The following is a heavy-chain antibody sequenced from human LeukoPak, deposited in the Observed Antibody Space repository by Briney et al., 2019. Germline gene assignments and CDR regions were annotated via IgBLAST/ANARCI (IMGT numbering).Heavy chain of an antibody. Sequence: RGSPRLSCAASGFTFSSYAMSWVRQAPGKGLEWVSSISSSGGSTYYVDYVKGRFTISRDTSNNTLYLQMNSLRPEDTAVYYCARDAKQLPYWGQGALVADPS. V-gene: IGHV3-23*01. J-gene: IGHJ4*02. D-gene: IGHD5-24*01. CDR1: GFTFSSYA. CDR3: ARDAKQLPY. CDR2: ISSSGGST.